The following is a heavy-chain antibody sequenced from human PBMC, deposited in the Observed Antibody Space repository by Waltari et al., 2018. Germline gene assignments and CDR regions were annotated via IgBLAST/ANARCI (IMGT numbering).Heavy chain of an antibody. CDR1: GYTFTGYY. CDR2: INPNSGGT. J-gene: IGHJ4*02. D-gene: IGHD3-22*01. V-gene: IGHV1-2*06. Sequence: QVQLVQSGAEVKKPGASVKVSCKASGYTFTGYYMHWVRQAPGQGLEWMGRINPNSGGTNDAQKFQGRVTMTTDTSTNTAYMDLENLRSDDTAIYFCAKDSRGGNDGGGYGAYFDYWGQGTLVTVSS. CDR3: AKDSRGGNDGGGYGAYFDY.